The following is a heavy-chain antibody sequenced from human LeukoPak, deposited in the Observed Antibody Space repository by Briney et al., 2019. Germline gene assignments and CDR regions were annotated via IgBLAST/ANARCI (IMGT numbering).Heavy chain of an antibody. D-gene: IGHD3-9*01. CDR1: GYSISSGYY. J-gene: IGHJ6*03. CDR3: ARGVNYYDILTGDYYYYMDV. CDR2: IYYSGST. V-gene: IGHV4-61*01. Sequence: SETLSLTCTVSGYSISSGYYWSWIRQPPGKGLEWIGYIYYSGSTNYNPSLKSRVTISVDTSKNQFSLKLSSVTAADTAVYYCARGVNYYDILTGDYYYYMDVWGKGTTVTISS.